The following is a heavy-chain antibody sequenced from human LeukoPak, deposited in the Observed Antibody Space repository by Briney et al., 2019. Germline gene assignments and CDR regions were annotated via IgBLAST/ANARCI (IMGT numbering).Heavy chain of an antibody. J-gene: IGHJ3*02. CDR3: ARWVQYSSVSNDAFDI. CDR2: IYYSGST. CDR1: GGSISSYY. D-gene: IGHD5-18*01. Sequence: PSETLSLTCTVSGGSISSYYWSWIRQPPGKGLEWIGSIYYSGSTYYNPSLKSRVTISVDTSKNQFSLKLSSVTAADTAVYYCARWVQYSSVSNDAFDIWGQGTMVTVSS. V-gene: IGHV4-39*01.